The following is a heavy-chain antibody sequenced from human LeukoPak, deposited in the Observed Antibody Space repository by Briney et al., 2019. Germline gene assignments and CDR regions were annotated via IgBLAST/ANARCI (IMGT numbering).Heavy chain of an antibody. CDR2: ITYDGSSK. CDR3: ARARSSYGYGDAFDI. V-gene: IGHV3-30*19. D-gene: IGHD5-18*01. CDR1: GFTFSSYG. Sequence: GGSLRLSCAASGFTFSSYGMHWVRQAPGKGLEWVAVITYDGSSKYYADSVKGRFTISRDNSKNTLYLQMNSLRAEDTAVYYCARARSSYGYGDAFDIWGQGTMVTVSS. J-gene: IGHJ3*02.